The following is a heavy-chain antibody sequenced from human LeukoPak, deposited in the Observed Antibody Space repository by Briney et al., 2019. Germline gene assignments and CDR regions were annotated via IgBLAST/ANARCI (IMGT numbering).Heavy chain of an antibody. D-gene: IGHD3-10*01. V-gene: IGHV1-69*06. CDR2: IIPIFGTA. CDR1: GGTFSSYA. CDR3: ARDPLFGSGSYYPPMDV. J-gene: IGHJ6*03. Sequence: ASVTVSCKASGGTFSSYAISWVRQAPGQGLEWMGGIIPIFGTANYAQKFQGRVTITADKSTSTAYMELSSLRSEDTAVYYCARDPLFGSGSYYPPMDVWGKGTTVTISS.